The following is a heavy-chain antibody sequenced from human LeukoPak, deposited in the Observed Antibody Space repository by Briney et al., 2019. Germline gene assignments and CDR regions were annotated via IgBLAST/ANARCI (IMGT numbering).Heavy chain of an antibody. CDR2: IYYSGST. Sequence: WIRQPPGKGLEWIGSIYYSGSTYYNPSLKSRVTISVDTSKNQFSLKLSSVTAADTAVYYCGGSSSWYMVDYWGQGTLVTVSS. D-gene: IGHD6-13*01. V-gene: IGHV4-39*01. CDR3: GGSSSWYMVDY. J-gene: IGHJ4*02.